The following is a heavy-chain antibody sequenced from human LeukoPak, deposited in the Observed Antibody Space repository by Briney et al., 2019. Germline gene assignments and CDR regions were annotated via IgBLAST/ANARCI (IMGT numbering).Heavy chain of an antibody. V-gene: IGHV4-4*07. Sequence: PSETLSLTCTVSGASISSHYWNWVRQPAGKGLEWLGRIYNTGSTNSNYNPSLESRVTMSLGTSKTQFSLKLSSVTAADTAVYYCVRAKISAAGVWLFDPWGQGTLITVSS. J-gene: IGHJ5*02. D-gene: IGHD6-13*01. CDR1: GASISSHY. CDR3: VRAKISAAGVWLFDP. CDR2: IYNTGSTNS.